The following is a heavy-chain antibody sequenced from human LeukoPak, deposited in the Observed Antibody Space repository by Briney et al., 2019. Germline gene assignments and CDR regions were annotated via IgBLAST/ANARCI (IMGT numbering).Heavy chain of an antibody. CDR1: GGSISSYY. CDR2: IHYSGST. D-gene: IGHD3-10*01. V-gene: IGHV4-59*01. J-gene: IGHJ4*02. Sequence: SETLSLTCTVSGGSISSYYWSWIRQPPGKVLEWIGYIHYSGSTKYNPSLKSRVTISVDTSKNQFSLKLSSVTAADTAVYYCASISYGSGSIDYWGQGTLVTVSS. CDR3: ASISYGSGSIDY.